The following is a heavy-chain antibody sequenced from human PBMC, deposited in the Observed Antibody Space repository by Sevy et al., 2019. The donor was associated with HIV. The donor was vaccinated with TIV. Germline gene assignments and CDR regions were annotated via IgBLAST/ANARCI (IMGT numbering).Heavy chain of an antibody. Sequence: GGSLRLSCAASEFTFSSYWMSWVRQAPGKGLEWVANIKQDGSEKSYVDSVKGRFTISRDNAKNSLYLQMNSLRAEDTAVYYCARSGGSYDYGMHVWGQGTTVTVSS. CDR3: ARSGGSYDYGMHV. CDR2: IKQDGSEK. CDR1: EFTFSSYW. D-gene: IGHD1-26*01. J-gene: IGHJ6*02. V-gene: IGHV3-7*01.